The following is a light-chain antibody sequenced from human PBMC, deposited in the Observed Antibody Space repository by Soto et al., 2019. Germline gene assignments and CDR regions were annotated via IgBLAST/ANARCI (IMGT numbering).Light chain of an antibody. CDR1: SSDVGANNY. V-gene: IGLV2-11*01. Sequence: QSALTQPRSVSGSPGQSVTISCTGTSSDVGANNYVSWYQHHPGKAPKLMISDVSQRPSGVPDRFSGSKSGNTASLTISGLQAEDEADYYCCSYVGSYTGLFGGGTKLTVL. CDR2: DVS. CDR3: CSYVGSYTGL. J-gene: IGLJ3*02.